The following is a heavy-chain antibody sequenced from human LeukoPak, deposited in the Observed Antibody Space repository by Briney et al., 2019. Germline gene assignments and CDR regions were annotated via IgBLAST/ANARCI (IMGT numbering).Heavy chain of an antibody. D-gene: IGHD2-15*01. CDR2: INHSGST. J-gene: IGHJ4*02. CDR1: GGSFSGYY. Sequence: PSETLSLACAVYGGSFSGYYWSWIRQPPGKGLEWIGEINHSGSTNYNPSLKSRFTISVDTSKNQFSLKLSSVTAADTAVYYCARASVGPLYSLHYWGQGTLVTVPS. V-gene: IGHV4-34*01. CDR3: ARASVGPLYSLHY.